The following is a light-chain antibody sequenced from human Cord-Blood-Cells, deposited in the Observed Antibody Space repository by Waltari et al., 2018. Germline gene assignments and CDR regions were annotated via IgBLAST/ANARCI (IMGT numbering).Light chain of an antibody. CDR2: AAS. CDR3: QQSYSTPFS. Sequence: DIQMTQSPYSLSGSVGDRVHIPCRSSQSISSYLNWYQQKPGKAPKLLIYAASSLQSGVPSRFSGSVSCTDFTLTISSLQPEDFATYYCQQSYSTPFSFGPGTKVDIK. V-gene: IGKV1-39*01. CDR1: QSISSY. J-gene: IGKJ3*01.